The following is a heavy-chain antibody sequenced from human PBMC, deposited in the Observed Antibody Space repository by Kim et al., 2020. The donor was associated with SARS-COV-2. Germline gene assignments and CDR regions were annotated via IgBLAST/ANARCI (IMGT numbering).Heavy chain of an antibody. V-gene: IGHV3-30*04. CDR2: ISYDGSNK. CDR1: GFTFSSYA. Sequence: GGSLRLSCAASGFTFSSYAMHWVRQAPGKGLEWVAVISYDGSNKYYADSVKGRFTISRDNSKNTLYLQMNSLRAEDTAVYYCARDHDGDAFDIWGQGTMVTVSS. D-gene: IGHD1-1*01. J-gene: IGHJ3*02. CDR3: ARDHDGDAFDI.